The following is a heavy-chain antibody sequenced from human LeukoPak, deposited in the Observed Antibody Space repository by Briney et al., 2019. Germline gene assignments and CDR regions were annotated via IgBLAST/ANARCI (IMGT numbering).Heavy chain of an antibody. CDR1: GGSISSYY. CDR2: IYYTGST. Sequence: SETLSLTCTVSGGSISSYYWSWIRQPPGKGLEWIGYIYYTGSTNYNPSLKSRVTISVDTSKNQFSLKLSSVTAADTAVYYCARDRGDGYDYFWDYWGQGTLVTVSS. CDR3: ARDRGDGYDYFWDY. J-gene: IGHJ4*02. D-gene: IGHD5-12*01. V-gene: IGHV4-59*01.